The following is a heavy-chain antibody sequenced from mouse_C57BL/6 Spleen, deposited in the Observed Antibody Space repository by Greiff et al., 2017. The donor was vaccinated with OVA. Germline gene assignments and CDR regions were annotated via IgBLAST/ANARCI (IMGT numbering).Heavy chain of an antibody. Sequence: QVQLQQSGAELVKPGASVKLSCKASGYTFTSYWMQWVKQRPGQGLEWIGEIDPSDSYTNYNQKFKGKATLTVDTSSSTAYMQLSSLTSEDSAVYYCARRGGSSPYAMDYWGQGTSVTVSS. J-gene: IGHJ4*01. CDR3: ARRGGSSPYAMDY. CDR1: GYTFTSYW. D-gene: IGHD1-1*01. CDR2: IDPSDSYT. V-gene: IGHV1-50*01.